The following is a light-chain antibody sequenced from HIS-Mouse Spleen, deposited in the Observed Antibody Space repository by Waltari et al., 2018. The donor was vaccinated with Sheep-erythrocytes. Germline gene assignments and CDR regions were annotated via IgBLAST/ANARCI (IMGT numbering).Light chain of an antibody. CDR3: QQYYSTLT. CDR1: QSVLSSSNNKNY. Sequence: DIVMTQSPDSLAVSPGERATINCKSSQSVLSSSNNKNYLAWYQQKPGQPPKLLIYWASTRESGVPDRFSGSGSGTDFTLTISSLQAEDVAVYYCQQYYSTLTFGGGTKVEIK. CDR2: WAS. V-gene: IGKV4-1*01. J-gene: IGKJ4*01.